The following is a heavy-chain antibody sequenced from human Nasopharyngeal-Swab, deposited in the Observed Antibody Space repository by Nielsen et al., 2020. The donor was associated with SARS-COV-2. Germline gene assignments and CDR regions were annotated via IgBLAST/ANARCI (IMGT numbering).Heavy chain of an antibody. V-gene: IGHV1-18*01. D-gene: IGHD4-23*01. Sequence: WVRQAPGQGLEWMGWISAYNGNTNYAQKLQGRVTMTTDTSTSTAYMELSSLRSEDTAVYYCARDRWVVTNYYYYMDVWGKGTTVTVSS. CDR3: ARDRWVVTNYYYYMDV. CDR2: ISAYNGNT. J-gene: IGHJ6*03.